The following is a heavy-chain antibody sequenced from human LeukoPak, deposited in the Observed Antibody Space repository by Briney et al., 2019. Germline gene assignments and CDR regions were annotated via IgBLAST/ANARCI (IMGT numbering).Heavy chain of an antibody. J-gene: IGHJ4*02. CDR1: GFTFSSYS. Sequence: GGSLRVSCAASGFTFSSYSMNWVRQAPGKGLEWVSSISSSSSYIYYADSVKGRFTISRDNAKNSLYLQMNSLRAEDTAVYYCARDPRIAAAADPYWGQGTLVTVSS. CDR2: ISSSSSYI. CDR3: ARDPRIAAAADPY. V-gene: IGHV3-21*01. D-gene: IGHD6-13*01.